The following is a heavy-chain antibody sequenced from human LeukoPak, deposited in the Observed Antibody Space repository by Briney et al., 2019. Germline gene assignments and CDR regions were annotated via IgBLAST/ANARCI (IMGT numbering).Heavy chain of an antibody. D-gene: IGHD6-13*01. CDR2: IYTSGST. CDR1: GGSISSGSYY. J-gene: IGHJ4*02. Sequence: SETLSLTCTVSGGSISSGSYYWSWIRQPAGKGLEWIGRIYTSGSTNYNPSLKSRVTISADTSKNQFSLRLSSVTAADTAVYYCARRDAGFDYWGQGTLVTVSS. CDR3: ARRDAGFDY. V-gene: IGHV4-61*02.